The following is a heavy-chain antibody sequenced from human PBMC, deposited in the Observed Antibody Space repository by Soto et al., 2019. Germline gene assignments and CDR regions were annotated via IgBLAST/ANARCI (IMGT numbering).Heavy chain of an antibody. CDR1: GGTFSSYA. J-gene: IGHJ6*02. Sequence: ASVKVSCKASGGTFSSYAISWVRQAPGQGLEWMGGIIPIFGTANYAQKFQGRVTITADESTSTAYMELSSLRSEDTAVYYCASGLLDYYYYVMDVWGQGTTVTVSS. CDR2: IIPIFGTA. V-gene: IGHV1-69*13. CDR3: ASGLLDYYYYVMDV. D-gene: IGHD2-15*01.